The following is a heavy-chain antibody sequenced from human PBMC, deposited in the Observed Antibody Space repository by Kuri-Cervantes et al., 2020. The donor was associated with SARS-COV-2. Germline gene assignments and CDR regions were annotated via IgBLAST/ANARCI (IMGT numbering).Heavy chain of an antibody. CDR2: ISGSGANT. Sequence: GESLKISCAASGFTFSSFPMSWVRQAPGKGLEWVSGISGSGANTYYADSVKGWFTISRDNSKNTLYLQMNSLRAEDTAVYYCVKDSRVYYFDYWGQGTLVTVSS. J-gene: IGHJ4*02. CDR3: VKDSRVYYFDY. CDR1: GFTFSSFP. D-gene: IGHD2/OR15-2a*01. V-gene: IGHV3-23*01.